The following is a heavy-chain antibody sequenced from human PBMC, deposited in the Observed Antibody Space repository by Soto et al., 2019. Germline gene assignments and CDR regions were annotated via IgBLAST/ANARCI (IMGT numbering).Heavy chain of an antibody. CDR2: ISGSGGST. V-gene: IGHV3-23*01. J-gene: IGHJ4*02. CDR3: AKDIAPVLQQQLGY. CDR1: GFTFSSYA. Sequence: GGSLRLSCAASGFTFSSYAMSWVRQAPGKGLEWVSAISGSGGSTYYADSVRGRFTISRDNSKNTLYLQMNSLRAEDTAVYYCAKDIAPVLQQQLGYWGQGTLVTVSS. D-gene: IGHD6-13*01.